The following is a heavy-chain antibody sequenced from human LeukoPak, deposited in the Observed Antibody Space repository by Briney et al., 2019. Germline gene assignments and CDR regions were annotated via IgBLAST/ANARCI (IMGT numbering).Heavy chain of an antibody. CDR1: GGSISSYY. CDR3: ASFIYDSSGYDAFDI. D-gene: IGHD3-22*01. Sequence: KSSETPSLTCTVSGGSISSYYWSWIRQPPGKGLEWIGYIYYSGSTNYNPSLKSRVTISVDTSKNQFSLKLSSVTAADTAVYYCASFIYDSSGYDAFDIWGQGTMVTVSS. J-gene: IGHJ3*02. V-gene: IGHV4-59*01. CDR2: IYYSGST.